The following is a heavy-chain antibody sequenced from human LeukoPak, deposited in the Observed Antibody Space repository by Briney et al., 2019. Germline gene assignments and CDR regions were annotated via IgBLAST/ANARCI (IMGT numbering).Heavy chain of an antibody. V-gene: IGHV4-59*11. CDR2: IYYSGST. CDR1: GGSISSHY. D-gene: IGHD3-3*01. CDR3: ARGYYVFWSGYKERVGSSGYYAAFDY. Sequence: PSETLSLTCTVSGGSISSHYWSWIRQPPGKGLEWIGYIYYSGSTNYNPSLKSRVTISVDTSKNQFSLKLSSVTAADTAVYYCARGYYVFWSGYKERVGSSGYYAAFDYGGRGTLVTVSS. J-gene: IGHJ4*02.